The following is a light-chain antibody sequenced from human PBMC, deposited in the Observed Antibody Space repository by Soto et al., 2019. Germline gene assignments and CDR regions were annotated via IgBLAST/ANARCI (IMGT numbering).Light chain of an antibody. J-gene: IGKJ2*01. CDR1: QSVLYSANNKNY. Sequence: DIVMTQSPDSRAVSLGERATINCKSSQSVLYSANNKNYLSWYQQKPGQPPKLLIYWASTRESGVPDRFSGIGSGTDCTLTISSLQADDVAVYYCQQYYSTPPTFGQGTKLEIK. CDR2: WAS. CDR3: QQYYSTPPT. V-gene: IGKV4-1*01.